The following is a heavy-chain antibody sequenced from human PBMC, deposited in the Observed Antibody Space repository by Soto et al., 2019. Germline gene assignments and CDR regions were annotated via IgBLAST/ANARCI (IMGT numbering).Heavy chain of an antibody. V-gene: IGHV4-59*01. Sequence: SETLSLTCTVSGGSISSYYWSWIRQPPGKGLEWIGYIYYSGSTNYNPSLKSRVTISVDTSKNQFSLKLSSVTAADTAVYYCARDLYYYDSSGYYDYWGQGTLVTVSS. CDR3: ARDLYYYDSSGYYDY. CDR2: IYYSGST. D-gene: IGHD3-22*01. CDR1: GGSISSYY. J-gene: IGHJ4*02.